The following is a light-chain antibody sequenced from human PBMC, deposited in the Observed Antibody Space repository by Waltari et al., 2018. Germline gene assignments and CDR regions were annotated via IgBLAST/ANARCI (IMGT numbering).Light chain of an antibody. CDR3: MHTVKFPWT. CDR2: AVS. J-gene: IGKJ1*01. Sequence: DIVLTQTPLSLAVTPGQSASISCKSSQSLVYSDGKTYLYWYLQRPGQPPQLLIYAVSNRSSGVPDRFSGSGSGTEFTLKISRVEAEDVGMYYCMHTVKFPWTFGKGTKVEI. CDR1: QSLVYSDGKTY. V-gene: IGKV2D-29*01.